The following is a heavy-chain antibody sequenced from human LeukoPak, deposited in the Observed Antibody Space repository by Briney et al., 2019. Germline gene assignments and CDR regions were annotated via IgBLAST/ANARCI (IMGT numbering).Heavy chain of an antibody. CDR3: ARDRNEWLLYYFDY. V-gene: IGHV3-9*01. D-gene: IGHD3-3*01. Sequence: PGGSLRLSCAASGFTFDDYAMHWVRQAPGKGLEWVSGISWNSGSIGYADSVKGRFTISRDNAKNSLYLQMNSLRAEDTAVYYCARDRNEWLLYYFDYWGQGTLVTVSS. CDR1: GFTFDDYA. J-gene: IGHJ4*02. CDR2: ISWNSGSI.